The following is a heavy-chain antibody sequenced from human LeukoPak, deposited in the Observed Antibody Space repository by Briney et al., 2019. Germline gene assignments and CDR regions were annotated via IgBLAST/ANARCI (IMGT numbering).Heavy chain of an antibody. V-gene: IGHV4-30-2*01. CDR1: GGSISSGGYY. D-gene: IGHD1-7*01. Sequence: PSETLSLTCTVSGGSISSGGYYWSWIRQPPGKGLEWIGYIYHSGSTYYNPSLKSRVTKSVDRSKNQFSLKLSSVTAADTAVYYCATTKYNWNYVSEYFQHWGQGTLVTVSS. CDR3: ATTKYNWNYVSEYFQH. J-gene: IGHJ1*01. CDR2: IYHSGST.